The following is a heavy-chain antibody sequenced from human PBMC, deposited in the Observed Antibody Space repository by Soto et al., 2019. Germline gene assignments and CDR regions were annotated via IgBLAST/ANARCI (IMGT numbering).Heavy chain of an antibody. CDR3: AKHGEGVASFDH. CDR2: INSDGSNA. J-gene: IGHJ4*02. Sequence: EVRLVEAGGGGVQPGGSLRLSCAASGFAFSTELMHWVRQAPGKGLVWVSRINSDGSNAGYADSVQGRFTISRDNAKNTVYLHMNSLRGEDTAVYYCAKHGEGVASFDHWGQGTLVTVSA. CDR1: GFAFSTEL. D-gene: IGHD3-3*01. V-gene: IGHV3-74*01.